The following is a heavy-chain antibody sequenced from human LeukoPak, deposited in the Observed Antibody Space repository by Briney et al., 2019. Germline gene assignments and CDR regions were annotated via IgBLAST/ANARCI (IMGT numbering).Heavy chain of an antibody. CDR3: AKGVFRAGY. J-gene: IGHJ4*02. D-gene: IGHD3-3*01. Sequence: GGSLRLSCAASGFTFGSSAMSWVRQPPEKGLEWVSSIIDNGGSTYYADSVKGRFTVSRDNSKNTLYLQMNSLRAEDTAVYYCAKGVFRAGYWGQGTLVTVSS. V-gene: IGHV3-23*01. CDR2: IIDNGGST. CDR1: GFTFGSSA.